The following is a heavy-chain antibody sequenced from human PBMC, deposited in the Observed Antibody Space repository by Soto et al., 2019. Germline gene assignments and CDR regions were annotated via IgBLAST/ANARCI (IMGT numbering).Heavy chain of an antibody. CDR1: GYTLTDYF. J-gene: IGHJ6*02. D-gene: IGHD1-26*01. CDR3: ARSSGSYSYYGLDV. CDR2: INPKSGDT. Sequence: ASVKVCCKASGYTLTDYFMDWVRQAPGQGFEWMGWINPKSGDTNHAQKFQGRVTMTRDTSSSTANMELSRLRSDDTAVYYCARSSGSYSYYGLDVWGQGTTVTVSS. V-gene: IGHV1-2*02.